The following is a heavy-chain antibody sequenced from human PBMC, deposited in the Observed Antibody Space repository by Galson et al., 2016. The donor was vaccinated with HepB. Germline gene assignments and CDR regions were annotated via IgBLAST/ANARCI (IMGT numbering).Heavy chain of an antibody. Sequence: SETLSLTCTVSGGSISSYYWSWIRQPPGKGLEWIGYIYDSGNTNYNPFLKSRVTISVDTSKNQFTLKLSSVNAADTAVYYCARAPRGGATITFDYWGQGTLVTVSS. CDR2: IYDSGNT. J-gene: IGHJ4*02. V-gene: IGHV4-59*01. CDR1: GGSISSYY. CDR3: ARAPRGGATITFDY. D-gene: IGHD5-12*01.